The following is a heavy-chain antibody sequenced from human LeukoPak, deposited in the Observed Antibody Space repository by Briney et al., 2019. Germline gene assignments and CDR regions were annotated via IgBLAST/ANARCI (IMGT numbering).Heavy chain of an antibody. Sequence: PSETLSLTCTVSGGSISSYYWSWIRQRPGKGLEWIGYIYYSGSTNYNPSLKSRVTISVDTSKNQFSLKLSSVTAADTAVYYCARDSYYGSGSYYSHYYGMDVWGQGTTFTVSS. J-gene: IGHJ6*02. CDR3: ARDSYYGSGSYYSHYYGMDV. CDR1: GGSISSYY. CDR2: IYYSGST. D-gene: IGHD3-10*01. V-gene: IGHV4-59*01.